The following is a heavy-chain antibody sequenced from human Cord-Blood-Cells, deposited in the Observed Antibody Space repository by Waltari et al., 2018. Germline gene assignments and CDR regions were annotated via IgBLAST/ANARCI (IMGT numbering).Heavy chain of an antibody. CDR1: GGSLSSSSYY. D-gene: IGHD2-15*01. CDR3: ARHPSSWWGGIEWYFDL. J-gene: IGHJ2*01. Sequence: QLQLQESGPGLVKHSETLSRTCPVSGGSLSSSSYYWGWIRQPPGKGLEWIGSIYYSGSTYYNPSLKSRVTISVDTSKNQFSLKLSPVTAADTAVYYCARHPSSWWGGIEWYFDLWGRGTLVTVSS. V-gene: IGHV4-39*01. CDR2: IYYSGST.